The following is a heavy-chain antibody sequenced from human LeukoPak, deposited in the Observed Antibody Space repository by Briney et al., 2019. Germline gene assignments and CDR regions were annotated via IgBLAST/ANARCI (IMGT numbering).Heavy chain of an antibody. J-gene: IGHJ5*02. Sequence: GESLKIPCKGSGYSVTSYWIGWVRQMPGKGLEWMGIIYPGDSDTRYSPSFQGQVTISADKSISTAYLQWSSLKASDTAMYYCARPTSGIQLWDRGYNWFDPWGQGTLVTVSS. D-gene: IGHD5-18*01. CDR2: IYPGDSDT. CDR1: GYSVTSYW. V-gene: IGHV5-51*01. CDR3: ARPTSGIQLWDRGYNWFDP.